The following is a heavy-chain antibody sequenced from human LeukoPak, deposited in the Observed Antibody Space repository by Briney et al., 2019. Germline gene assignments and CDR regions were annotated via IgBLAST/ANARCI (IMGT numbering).Heavy chain of an antibody. J-gene: IGHJ4*02. CDR1: GYTFTSYD. CDR3: AVTSGSYYYFDY. CDR2: MNPNSGNT. D-gene: IGHD1-26*01. V-gene: IGHV1-8*01. Sequence: GASVKVSCKASGYTFTSYDINWVRQATGQGLEWTGWMNPNSGNTGYAQKFQGRVTMTRNTSISTAYMELSSLRSEDTAVYYCAVTSGSYYYFDYWGQGTLVTVSS.